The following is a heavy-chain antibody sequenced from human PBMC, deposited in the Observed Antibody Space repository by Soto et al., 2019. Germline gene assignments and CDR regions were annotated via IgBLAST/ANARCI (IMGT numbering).Heavy chain of an antibody. Sequence: TGGSLRLSCAASGFTFSSYGMHWVRQAPGKGLEWVAVISYDGSNKYYADSVKGRFTISRDNSKNTLYLQMNSLRAEDTAVYYCAKFIDHGDYVDYWGQGTLVTVSS. D-gene: IGHD2-8*01. J-gene: IGHJ4*02. V-gene: IGHV3-30*18. CDR3: AKFIDHGDYVDY. CDR1: GFTFSSYG. CDR2: ISYDGSNK.